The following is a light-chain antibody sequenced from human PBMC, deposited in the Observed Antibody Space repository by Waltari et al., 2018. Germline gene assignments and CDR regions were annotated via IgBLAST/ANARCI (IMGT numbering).Light chain of an antibody. CDR3: SSYTSSDSPI. CDR2: DVN. Sequence: QSALTQPASVSGSPGQSITIACTGTSSDVGAYNYVPWYQQHPGKAPKFMIYDVNIRPSGVSNRFSGSKSGNTASLTISGLQAEDEADYYCSSYTSSDSPIFGTGTTVTVL. CDR1: SSDVGAYNY. V-gene: IGLV2-14*03. J-gene: IGLJ1*01.